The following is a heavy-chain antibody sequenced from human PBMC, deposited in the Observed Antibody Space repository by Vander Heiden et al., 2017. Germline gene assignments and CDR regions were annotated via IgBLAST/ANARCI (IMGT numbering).Heavy chain of an antibody. V-gene: IGHV1-8*01. CDR1: GYTFASYD. CDR2: MNPNSGNT. Sequence: VQLVQSGAEVKKPGASVKVSCKASGYTFASYDFNWVRQATGQGLEWMGWMNPNSGNTGYAQKFQGRVTMTRNTSISTAYMELSSLRSEDTAVYYCARGTRPYRTGTSYYGMDVWGQGTTVTVSS. J-gene: IGHJ6*02. D-gene: IGHD2-2*01. CDR3: ARGTRPYRTGTSYYGMDV.